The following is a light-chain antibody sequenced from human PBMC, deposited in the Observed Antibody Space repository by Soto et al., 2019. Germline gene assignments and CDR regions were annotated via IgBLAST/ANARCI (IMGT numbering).Light chain of an antibody. CDR3: CSYAGTYIPWV. Sequence: QSVLTQPRSVSGSPGQSVTISCTGTISDVGAYNYVSWYQQHPGKAPKLIIYDVTKRPSGVPDRFSGSKSGNTASLTISGLQAEDETDYFCCSYAGTYIPWVFGGGTKLTVL. V-gene: IGLV2-11*01. J-gene: IGLJ3*02. CDR2: DVT. CDR1: ISDVGAYNY.